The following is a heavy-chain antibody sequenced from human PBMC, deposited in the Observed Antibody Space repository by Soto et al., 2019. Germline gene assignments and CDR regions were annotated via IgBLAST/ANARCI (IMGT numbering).Heavy chain of an antibody. Sequence: EVQLVESGGGLIQPGGSLKLSCAASGFTVGNNYMSWVRQAPGKGLEWVSLIYSTGTTKYADSVKGRFTVSRDNAKNTLYLQMHSLRAEYKAVYYCAKDGRGSGSHYTVVGYWGQGTLVTVSS. CDR2: IYSTGTT. D-gene: IGHD3-10*01. J-gene: IGHJ4*02. V-gene: IGHV3-53*01. CDR3: AKDGRGSGSHYTVVGY. CDR1: GFTVGNNY.